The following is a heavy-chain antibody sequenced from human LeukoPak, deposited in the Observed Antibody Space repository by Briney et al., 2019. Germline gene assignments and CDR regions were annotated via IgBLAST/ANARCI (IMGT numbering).Heavy chain of an antibody. D-gene: IGHD1-26*01. CDR3: ARSVGPTTRAFDI. Sequence: SQTLSLTCTVSGGSISSGSYYWTWIRQPAGKGLKWIGHVYTSGRSNYNPSLESRVTISVDTSKNQFSLKLSSVTAADTAVYYCARSVGPTTRAFDIWGQGTMVTVSS. J-gene: IGHJ3*02. CDR1: GGSISSGSYY. V-gene: IGHV4-61*09. CDR2: VYTSGRS.